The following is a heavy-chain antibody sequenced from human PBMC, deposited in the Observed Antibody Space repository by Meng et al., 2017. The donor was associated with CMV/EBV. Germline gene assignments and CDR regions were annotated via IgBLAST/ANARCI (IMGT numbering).Heavy chain of an antibody. Sequence: SETLSLTCAVYGGSFSGYYWSWIRQPPGKGLEWIGAINHSGSTNYNPSLKSRVTISVDTSKNQFSLKLSSVTAADTAVYYCARLKLGYCSSTSCYAPYYYYGMDVWGQGTTVTVSS. CDR2: INHSGST. V-gene: IGHV4-34*01. D-gene: IGHD2-2*01. CDR1: GGSFSGYY. CDR3: ARLKLGYCSSTSCYAPYYYYGMDV. J-gene: IGHJ6*02.